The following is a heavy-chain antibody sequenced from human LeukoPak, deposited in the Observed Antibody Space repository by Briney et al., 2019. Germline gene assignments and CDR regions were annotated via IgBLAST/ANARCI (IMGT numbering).Heavy chain of an antibody. CDR2: INPSGGST. V-gene: IGHV1-46*01. CDR1: GYTFTSYY. Sequence: ASVKVSCKASGYTFTSYYMHWVRQAPGRGLEWMGIINPSGGSTSYAQKFQGRVTMTRDTSTSTVYMELSSLRSEDTAVYYCARDNGGSFLRGYNWFDPWGQGTLVTVSS. CDR3: ARDNGGSFLRGYNWFDP. J-gene: IGHJ5*02. D-gene: IGHD3-10*01.